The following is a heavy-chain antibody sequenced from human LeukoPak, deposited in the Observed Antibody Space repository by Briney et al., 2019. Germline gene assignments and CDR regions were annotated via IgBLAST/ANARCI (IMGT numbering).Heavy chain of an antibody. J-gene: IGHJ6*03. D-gene: IGHD2-2*01. CDR2: ISYDGSSQ. CDR1: GFTFSTYG. V-gene: IGHV3-30*03. CDR3: AIVGCSTNCYGFGYFYYYMDV. Sequence: GGSLRLSCAASGFTFSTYGMHWVRQAPGKGLEWVAVISYDGSSQYYADSVKGRFTVSSDNSKNTLYLQMNSLRAEDTAVYYCAIVGCSTNCYGFGYFYYYMDVWGKGTTVTVSS.